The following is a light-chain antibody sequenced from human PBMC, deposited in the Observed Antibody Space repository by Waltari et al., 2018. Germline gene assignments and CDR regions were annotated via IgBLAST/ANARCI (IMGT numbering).Light chain of an antibody. J-gene: IGKJ5*01. CDR3: QQYKKWPPIT. V-gene: IGKV3-15*01. CDR2: GAS. CDR1: QSVGKN. Sequence: ETVMKQSPATLSVSPGERATLSCRASQSVGKNLAWYQQKPGQSPRPLIYGASTRATGVPARFSGSVSGTEFTLTISSLQSEDFAVYYCQQYKKWPPITFGQGTRLEIK.